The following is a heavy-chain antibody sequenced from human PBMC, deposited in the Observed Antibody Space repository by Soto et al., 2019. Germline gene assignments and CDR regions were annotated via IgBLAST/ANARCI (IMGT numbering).Heavy chain of an antibody. J-gene: IGHJ4*02. D-gene: IGHD3-22*01. CDR1: GFSLSTSGMR. Sequence: SGPTLVNPTQTLTLTCTFSGFSLSTSGMRVSWIRQPPGKALEWLARIDWDDDKYYSTSLKTRLTISKDTSKNQVVLTMTNMDPVDTATYYCARIVYDSSGYSKNYFDYWGQGTLVTVSS. CDR2: IDWDDDK. V-gene: IGHV2-70*04. CDR3: ARIVYDSSGYSKNYFDY.